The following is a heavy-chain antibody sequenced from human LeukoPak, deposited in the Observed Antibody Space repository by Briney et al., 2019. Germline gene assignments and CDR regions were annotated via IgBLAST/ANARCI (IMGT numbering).Heavy chain of an antibody. V-gene: IGHV1-18*01. CDR3: ARGRDGYNPTADY. Sequence: SVKVSRKASGYTFTNYGISWVRQAPGQGLEWVGWISAYNGNTNYAQKVQGRVTMTTDTSTSTAYMELRSLRSDDTAVYYCARGRDGYNPTADYWGQGTLVTVSS. J-gene: IGHJ4*02. CDR2: ISAYNGNT. CDR1: GYTFTNYG. D-gene: IGHD5-24*01.